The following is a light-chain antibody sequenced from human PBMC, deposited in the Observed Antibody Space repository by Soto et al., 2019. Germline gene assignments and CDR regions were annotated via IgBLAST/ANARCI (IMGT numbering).Light chain of an antibody. Sequence: DIQLTQSPSSLSASVGDRVIITCRASQTIGSDLHWYQQKPGKAPKLLIYAASGLQTGVPSRLSGSGFGTDFTLTISSLQPEDFATYYCQQSYSTPPVTFGGGTKVDIK. CDR3: QQSYSTPPVT. CDR1: QTIGSD. J-gene: IGKJ4*01. CDR2: AAS. V-gene: IGKV1-39*01.